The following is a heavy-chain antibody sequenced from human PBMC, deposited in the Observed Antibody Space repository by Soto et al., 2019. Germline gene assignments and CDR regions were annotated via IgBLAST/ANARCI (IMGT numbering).Heavy chain of an antibody. J-gene: IGHJ4*01. CDR3: ARYSGRYWHDWDF. V-gene: IGHV5-51*01. Sequence: GLSLKSAGKGSAQTFARQRGAGVRELPDKCLGWIGTICPGDSDTKYSPASRGQVTIAADTAVSTAYLQWRSLEATDCAIYSCARYSGRYWHDWDFWGHGSLVNVSS. D-gene: IGHD1-26*01. CDR2: ICPGDSDT. CDR1: AQTFARQR.